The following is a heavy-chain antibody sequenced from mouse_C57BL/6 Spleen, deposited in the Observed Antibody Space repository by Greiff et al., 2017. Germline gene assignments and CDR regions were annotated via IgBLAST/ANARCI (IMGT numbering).Heavy chain of an antibody. J-gene: IGHJ4*01. CDR2: IYPGDGDT. Sequence: QVHVKQSGAELVKPGASVKISCKASGYAFSSYWMNWVKQRPGKGLEWIGQIYPGDGDTNYNGKFKGKATLTADKSSSTAYMQLSSLTSEDSAVYFCARRDYGSTFYYAMDYWGQGTSVTVSS. CDR1: GYAFSSYW. CDR3: ARRDYGSTFYYAMDY. V-gene: IGHV1-80*01. D-gene: IGHD1-1*01.